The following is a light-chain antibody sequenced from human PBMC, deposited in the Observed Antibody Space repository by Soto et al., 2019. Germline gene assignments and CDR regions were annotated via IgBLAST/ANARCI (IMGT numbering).Light chain of an antibody. CDR2: GAS. CDR3: QQYGSSAFT. J-gene: IGKJ2*01. Sequence: EIVLTQSPGTLSLSPGERATLSCRASQSVSSSYLAWYQQKPGQAPRLVIYGASSRATGIPDRFSGSGSGTDFTLTIRRLEPEDFVVYYCQQYGSSAFTFGQGTKLEIK. V-gene: IGKV3-20*01. CDR1: QSVSSSY.